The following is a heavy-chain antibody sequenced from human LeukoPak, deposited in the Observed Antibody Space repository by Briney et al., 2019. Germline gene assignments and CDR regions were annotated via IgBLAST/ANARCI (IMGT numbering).Heavy chain of an antibody. D-gene: IGHD4-17*01. V-gene: IGHV4-4*02. CDR3: ARVDYGDYSKDFDY. CDR1: GGSLSSTNW. Sequence: PSETLSLTCAVSGGSLSSTNWWSRVRQPPGKGLEWIGEINHSGSTNYNPSLKSRVTMSVDTSKNQFSLKVNSMTAADTAVYYCARVDYGDYSKDFDYWGQGTLVTVSS. J-gene: IGHJ4*02. CDR2: INHSGST.